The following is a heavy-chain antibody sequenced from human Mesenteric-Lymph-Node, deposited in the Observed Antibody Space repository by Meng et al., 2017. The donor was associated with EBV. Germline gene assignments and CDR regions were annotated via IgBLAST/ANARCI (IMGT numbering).Heavy chain of an antibody. D-gene: IGHD3-10*01. Sequence: HGRIQSCGEGLLNPSETLFLTCAVYGGSFSGYYWSWIRQPPGKGLEWIGEINHSGSKNYNPSLKSRVTISVDTSKKQFALKLNSVTAADTAVYYCARGCRFDYYGSLPLFGYWGQGTLVTVSS. V-gene: IGHV4-34*02. J-gene: IGHJ4*02. CDR3: ARGCRFDYYGSLPLFGY. CDR2: INHSGSK. CDR1: GGSFSGYY.